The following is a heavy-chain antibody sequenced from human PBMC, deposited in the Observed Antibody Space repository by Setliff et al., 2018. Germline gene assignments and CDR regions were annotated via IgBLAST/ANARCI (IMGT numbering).Heavy chain of an antibody. D-gene: IGHD6-19*01. CDR1: GYTFTRYA. CDR3: ARDSSGWSGFSRLVGVYYYYMDV. CDR2: INTNTGNP. Sequence: ASVKVSCKASGYTFTRYAMNWVRQAPGRGLEWMGWINTNTGNPTYAQGFTGRFVFPLDTSVSTAYPQISSLKAEDTAVYYCARDSSGWSGFSRLVGVYYYYMDVWGKGTTVTVSS. V-gene: IGHV7-4-1*02. J-gene: IGHJ6*03.